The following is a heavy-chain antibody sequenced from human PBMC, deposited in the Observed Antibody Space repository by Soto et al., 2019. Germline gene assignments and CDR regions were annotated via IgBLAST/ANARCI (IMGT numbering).Heavy chain of an antibody. CDR1: GYTFTSYA. J-gene: IGHJ5*02. D-gene: IGHD3-9*01. CDR2: INAGNGNT. Sequence: QVQLVQSGAEVKKPGASVKVSCKASGYTFTSYAMHWVRQAPGQRLEWMGWINAGNGNTKYSQKFQGRVTITRDTSASTAYMELCSLRSEDTAVYYCARDLTYDILTGYPYNWFDPWGQGTLVTVSS. V-gene: IGHV1-3*01. CDR3: ARDLTYDILTGYPYNWFDP.